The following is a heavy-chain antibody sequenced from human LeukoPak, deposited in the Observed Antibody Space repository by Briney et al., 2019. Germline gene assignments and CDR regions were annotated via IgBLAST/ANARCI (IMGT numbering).Heavy chain of an antibody. Sequence: GGSLRLSCAASGFTFRSYSMNWVRQAPGKGLEWVSSISSSSSYIYYADSVKGRFTISRDNAKNSLYLQMNSLRAEDTAVYYCASNNDFWTSWRAFDIWGQGTMVTVSS. V-gene: IGHV3-21*01. D-gene: IGHD3-3*01. CDR1: GFTFRSYS. CDR3: ASNNDFWTSWRAFDI. CDR2: ISSSSSYI. J-gene: IGHJ3*02.